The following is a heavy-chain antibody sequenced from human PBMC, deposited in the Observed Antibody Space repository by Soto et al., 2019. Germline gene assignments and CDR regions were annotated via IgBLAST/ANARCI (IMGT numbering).Heavy chain of an antibody. CDR3: ARQVVGATRVIDY. Sequence: GESLKISCKGSGYSFTSYWIGWVRQMPGKGLEWMGRIDPSDSYTNYSPSFQGHVTISADKSISTAYLQWSSLKASDTAMYYCARQVVGATRVIDYWGQGTLVTSPQ. D-gene: IGHD1-26*01. V-gene: IGHV5-10-1*01. J-gene: IGHJ4*02. CDR2: IDPSDSYT. CDR1: GYSFTSYW.